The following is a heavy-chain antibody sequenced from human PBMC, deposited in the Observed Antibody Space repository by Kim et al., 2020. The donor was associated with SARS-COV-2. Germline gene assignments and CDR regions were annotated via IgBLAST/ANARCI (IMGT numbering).Heavy chain of an antibody. V-gene: IGHV3-23*01. J-gene: IGHJ3*02. CDR1: GFTFSSYA. CDR3: AKDQRITMIVVVIYRRDAFDI. D-gene: IGHD3-22*01. Sequence: GGSLRLSCAASGFTFSSYAMSWVRQAPGKGLEWVSAISGSGGSTYYADSVKGRFTISRDNSKNTLYLQMNSLRAEDTAVYYCAKDQRITMIVVVIYRRDAFDIWGQGTMVTVSS. CDR2: ISGSGGST.